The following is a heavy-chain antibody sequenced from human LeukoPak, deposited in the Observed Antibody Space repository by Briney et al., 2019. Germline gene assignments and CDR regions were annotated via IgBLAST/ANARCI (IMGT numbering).Heavy chain of an antibody. Sequence: ASVKVSCKASGYTFTSYGISWVRQAPGQGLEWMGWINPNSGGTNYAQKFQGRVTMTRDTSISTAYMELSRLRSDDTAVYYCARDRAAAGVDYWGQGTLVTVSS. D-gene: IGHD6-13*01. CDR3: ARDRAAAGVDY. V-gene: IGHV1-2*02. CDR1: GYTFTSYG. J-gene: IGHJ4*02. CDR2: INPNSGGT.